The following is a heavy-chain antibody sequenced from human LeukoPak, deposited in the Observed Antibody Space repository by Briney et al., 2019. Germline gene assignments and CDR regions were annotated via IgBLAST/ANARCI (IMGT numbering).Heavy chain of an antibody. CDR1: EYTFIGSY. V-gene: IGHV1-2*02. J-gene: IGHJ6*02. CDR3: ARGGDFWSGSDPYGMDV. CDR2: INPNSGGT. D-gene: IGHD3-3*01. Sequence: ASVKVSCKASEYTFIGSYMHWVRQAPGQGLEWMAWINPNSGGTNYAQKFQGRVALTRDTSISTAYMELSRLRSDDTAVYYCARGGDFWSGSDPYGMDVWGQGTTVTVSS.